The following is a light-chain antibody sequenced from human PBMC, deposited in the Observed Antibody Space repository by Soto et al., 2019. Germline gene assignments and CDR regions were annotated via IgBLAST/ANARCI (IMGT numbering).Light chain of an antibody. CDR3: QQYNNWRPWT. J-gene: IGKJ1*01. CDR1: QSVSNN. Sequence: EIVMTQSPATLSVSPGERATLSCRASQSVSNNLAWYQQKAGQAPRLLIYGASTRATGIPARFSGSGSGTEFTLTISSLQSEDFAVCYCQQYNNWRPWTFGQGTKVEIK. V-gene: IGKV3-15*01. CDR2: GAS.